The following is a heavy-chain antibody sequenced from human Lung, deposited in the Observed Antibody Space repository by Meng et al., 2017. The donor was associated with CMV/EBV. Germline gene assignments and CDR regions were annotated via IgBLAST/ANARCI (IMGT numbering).Heavy chain of an antibody. D-gene: IGHD6-13*01. Sequence: ASXXVSXKAYGYAFSNYGVTWVRQAPGQGPEWMGWISGYNGNTKYAQKFQGRVTMTADTSTSTVYMELRSLTSDDTAVYYCARDAYFNTWYPNWFDPWGQGTXVT. CDR3: ARDAYFNTWYPNWFDP. V-gene: IGHV1-18*01. J-gene: IGHJ5*02. CDR2: ISGYNGNT. CDR1: GYAFSNYG.